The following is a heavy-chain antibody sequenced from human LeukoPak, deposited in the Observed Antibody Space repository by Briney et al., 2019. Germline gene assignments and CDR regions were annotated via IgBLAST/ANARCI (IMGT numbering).Heavy chain of an antibody. CDR3: ARDRNFNDYNYSPFDY. D-gene: IGHD5-24*01. J-gene: IGHJ4*02. V-gene: IGHV3-48*01. CDR2: ISSSGSAI. CDR1: GFTFSSYD. Sequence: GGSLRLSRAVSGFTFSSYDMNWVRQAPGKGLEWISYISSSGSAIYYADSVRGRFTISRDNAKKSLYLRMNSLRAEDTAVYYCARDRNFNDYNYSPFDYWGQGTLVTVSS.